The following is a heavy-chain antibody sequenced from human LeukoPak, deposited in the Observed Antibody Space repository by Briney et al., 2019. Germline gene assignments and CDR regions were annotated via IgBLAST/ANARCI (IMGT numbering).Heavy chain of an antibody. V-gene: IGHV1-2*02. CDR1: GYTFTGYY. J-gene: IGHJ5*02. D-gene: IGHD6-13*01. CDR2: INPNSGGT. CDR3: ARAGIAAAGSTTNWFDP. Sequence: ASVKVSCKASGYTFTGYYMHWVRQAPGQGLEWMGWINPNSGGTNYAQKLQGRVTMTRDTSISTAYMELSRLRSDDTAVYYCARAGIAAAGSTTNWFDPWGQGTPVTVSS.